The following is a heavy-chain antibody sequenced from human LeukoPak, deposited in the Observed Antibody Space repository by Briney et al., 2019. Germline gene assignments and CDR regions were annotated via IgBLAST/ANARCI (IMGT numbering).Heavy chain of an antibody. D-gene: IGHD4-17*01. CDR2: ISSSSSHI. Sequence: PGGSLRLSCAASGFTFSSYSMNWVRQAPGKGLEWVSSISSSSSHIYYADSVKGRFTTSRDNAKNSLYLQMNSLRAEDTAVYYCARDGDYGDFPRGSDWFDPWGQGTLVTVSS. V-gene: IGHV3-21*01. CDR1: GFTFSSYS. J-gene: IGHJ5*02. CDR3: ARDGDYGDFPRGSDWFDP.